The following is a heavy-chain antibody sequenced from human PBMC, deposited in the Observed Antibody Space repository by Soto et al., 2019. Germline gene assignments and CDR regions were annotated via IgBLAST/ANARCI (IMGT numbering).Heavy chain of an antibody. CDR3: ASLFGS. Sequence: SETLSLTCAVSGGSIVNRNWWTWVRQPPGKGLEWIGEIYHDGRANYISHLKSRATISVDKSKNQFSLKLTSVTAADTAVYYCASLFGSWGQGTLVTVSS. CDR1: GGSIVNRNW. V-gene: IGHV4-4*02. J-gene: IGHJ4*02. CDR2: IYHDGRA.